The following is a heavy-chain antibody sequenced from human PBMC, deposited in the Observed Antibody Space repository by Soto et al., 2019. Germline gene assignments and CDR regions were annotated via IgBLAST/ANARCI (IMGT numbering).Heavy chain of an antibody. V-gene: IGHV3-49*03. Sequence: PGGSLRLSCVTSGFTFGDYTMSWFRQAPGGGLEWISFIRNKAYRGTTKYAASVRGRFTISRDDSKSIAYLQMNSLKTEDTAVYYCTRGDMALNDYWGQGTLVTVSS. CDR1: GFTFGDYT. D-gene: IGHD2-15*01. CDR2: IRNKAYRGTT. J-gene: IGHJ4*02. CDR3: TRGDMALNDY.